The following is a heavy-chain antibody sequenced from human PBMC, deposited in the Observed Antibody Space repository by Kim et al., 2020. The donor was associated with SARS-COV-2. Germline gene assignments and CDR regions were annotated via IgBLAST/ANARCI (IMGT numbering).Heavy chain of an antibody. Sequence: SETLSLTCAVYGGSFSGYYWSWIRQPPGKGLEWIGEINHSGSTNYNPSLKSRVTISVDTSKNQFSLKLSSVTAADTAVYYCARVLAVTTEGDWFDPWGQGTLVTVSS. CDR1: GGSFSGYY. J-gene: IGHJ5*02. D-gene: IGHD4-4*01. CDR2: INHSGST. V-gene: IGHV4-34*01. CDR3: ARVLAVTTEGDWFDP.